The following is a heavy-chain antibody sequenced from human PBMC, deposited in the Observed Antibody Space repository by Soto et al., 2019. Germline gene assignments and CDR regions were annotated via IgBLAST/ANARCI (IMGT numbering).Heavy chain of an antibody. D-gene: IGHD3-22*01. V-gene: IGHV1-58*01. CDR3: AADRGHRSTMIEGFDP. CDR2: IVVGSGNT. CDR1: GFTFTSSA. Sequence: SVKVSCKASGFTFTSSAVQWVRQARGQRLEWIGWIVVGSGNTNYAQKFQERVTITRDMSTSTAYMELSSLRSEDTAVYYCAADRGHRSTMIEGFDPWGQGTLVTVSS. J-gene: IGHJ5*02.